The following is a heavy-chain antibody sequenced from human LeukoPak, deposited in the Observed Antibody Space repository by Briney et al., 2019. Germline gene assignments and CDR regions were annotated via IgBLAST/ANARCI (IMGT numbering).Heavy chain of an antibody. J-gene: IGHJ5*02. Sequence: GASVKVSCKASGYTFTSYDINWVRQATGQGLELMGWMNPNSGNTGYAQKFQGRVTITRNTSISTAYMELSSLRSEDTAVYYCARGQVYYDFWSGLNWFDPWGQGTLVTVSS. D-gene: IGHD3-3*01. V-gene: IGHV1-8*03. CDR1: GYTFTSYD. CDR3: ARGQVYYDFWSGLNWFDP. CDR2: MNPNSGNT.